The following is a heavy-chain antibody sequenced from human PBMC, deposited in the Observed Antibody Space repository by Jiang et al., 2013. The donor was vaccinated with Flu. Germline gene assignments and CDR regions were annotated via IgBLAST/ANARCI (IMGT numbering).Heavy chain of an antibody. J-gene: IGHJ4*02. Sequence: SFGVTWVRQAPGQGLEWMGGIIPIFGTANYAQKFQGRVTITADKSTSTAYMELSSLRSEDTAVYYCARGSTHYSNYVFWDWGQGTLVTVSS. V-gene: IGHV1-69*06. CDR1: SFG. CDR2: IIPIFGTA. D-gene: IGHD4-11*01. CDR3: ARGSTHYSNYVFWD.